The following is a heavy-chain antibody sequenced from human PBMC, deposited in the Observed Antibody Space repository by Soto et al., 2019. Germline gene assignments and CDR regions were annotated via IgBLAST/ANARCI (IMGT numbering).Heavy chain of an antibody. CDR1: GFTFISFA. CDR3: AKDWELQTLYYFDY. D-gene: IGHD3-10*01. Sequence: GGSLRLSWAASGFTFISFAMSWVRQAPGKGLEWVSAISGSGGSTYYADSVKGRFTISRDNSRNTLYLQMNSLRAEDTAVYYCAKDWELQTLYYFDYWGQGTLVTVPQ. V-gene: IGHV3-23*01. CDR2: ISGSGGST. J-gene: IGHJ4*02.